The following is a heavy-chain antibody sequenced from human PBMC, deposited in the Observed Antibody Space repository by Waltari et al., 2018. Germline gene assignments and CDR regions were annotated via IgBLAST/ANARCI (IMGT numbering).Heavy chain of an antibody. Sequence: EVQLVESGGGLVKPGGSLRLSCAASGFTFSSYSMNWVRQAPGKGLEWVSSISSVGTYIYYADSVKGRFTISRDNAKNSLYLQMNSLRAEDTAVYYCARTRGITTNPSDYWGQGILVTVSS. CDR1: GFTFSSYS. CDR2: ISSVGTYI. D-gene: IGHD1-1*01. CDR3: ARTRGITTNPSDY. J-gene: IGHJ4*02. V-gene: IGHV3-21*01.